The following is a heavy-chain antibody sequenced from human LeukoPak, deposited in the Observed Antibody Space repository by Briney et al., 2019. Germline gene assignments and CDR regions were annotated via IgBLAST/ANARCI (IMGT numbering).Heavy chain of an antibody. CDR3: AKGNWGNPFDI. J-gene: IGHJ3*02. Sequence: GGSLRLSCAASGFTFSSYGMHWVRQAPGKGLEWVSYISSSGSTIYYADSVKGRFTISRDNAKNSLYLEMNSLRADDTALYYCAKGNWGNPFDIWDQGTMVTVFS. CDR2: ISSSGSTI. V-gene: IGHV3-48*04. D-gene: IGHD7-27*01. CDR1: GFTFSSYG.